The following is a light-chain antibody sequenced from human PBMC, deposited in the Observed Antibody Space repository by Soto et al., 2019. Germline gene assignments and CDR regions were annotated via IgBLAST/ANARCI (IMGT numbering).Light chain of an antibody. J-gene: IGKJ1*01. CDR1: QSVNSN. Sequence: EIVMTQSPATLSVSPGERATLSCRASQSVNSNLAGFQQKPGQAPSLLIYGASTRATGIPARFSGSGSGTEFTLTISSLQSEDFAVYYCQNYNNWPPWTFGQGTKVEIK. V-gene: IGKV3-15*01. CDR3: QNYNNWPPWT. CDR2: GAS.